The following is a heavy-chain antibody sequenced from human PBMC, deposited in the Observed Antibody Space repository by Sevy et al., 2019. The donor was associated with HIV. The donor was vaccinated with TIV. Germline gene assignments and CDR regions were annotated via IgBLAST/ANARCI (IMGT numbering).Heavy chain of an antibody. Sequence: SETLSLTCAVSGYSISSGYYWGWIRQPPGKGLEWIGSIYHSGSTYYNPSLKSRVTISVDTSKNQFSLKLSSVTAEDTAEYYCARTYYDFWSGSSMGYGMDVWGQGTTVTVSS. V-gene: IGHV4-38-2*01. CDR1: GYSISSGYY. D-gene: IGHD3-3*01. CDR3: ARTYYDFWSGSSMGYGMDV. CDR2: IYHSGST. J-gene: IGHJ6*02.